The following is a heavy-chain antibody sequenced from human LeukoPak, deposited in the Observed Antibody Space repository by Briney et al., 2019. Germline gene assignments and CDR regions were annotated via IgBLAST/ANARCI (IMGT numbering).Heavy chain of an antibody. J-gene: IGHJ5*02. D-gene: IGHD1-26*01. Sequence: SETLSLTCAVYGGSFSGYYWSWIRQPAGKGLEWIGRIYTSGSTNYNPSLKSRVTMSVDTSKNQFSLKLSSVTAADTAVYYCARETGSGSYSGYWFDPWGQGTLVTVSS. V-gene: IGHV4-4*07. CDR2: IYTSGST. CDR1: GGSFSGYY. CDR3: ARETGSGSYSGYWFDP.